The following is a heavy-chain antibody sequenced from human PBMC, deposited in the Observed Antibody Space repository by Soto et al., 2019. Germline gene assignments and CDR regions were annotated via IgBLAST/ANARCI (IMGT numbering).Heavy chain of an antibody. V-gene: IGHV4-39*01. CDR2: LYYSGST. D-gene: IGHD3-22*01. Sequence: SETLSLTCTVSGGSISSSSYCWGWIRQPPGKGLEWIGSLYYSGSTYYNPSLKSRVTISVDTSKNQFSLKLSSVTAADTAVYYCVGSGYSPFDYWAREPWSPSPQ. CDR1: GGSISSSSYC. CDR3: VGSGYSPFDY. J-gene: IGHJ4*02.